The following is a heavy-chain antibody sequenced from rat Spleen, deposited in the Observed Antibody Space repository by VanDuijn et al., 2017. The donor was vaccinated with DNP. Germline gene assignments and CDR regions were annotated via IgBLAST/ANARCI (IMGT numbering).Heavy chain of an antibody. CDR3: VTRGTGSDNWFAY. V-gene: IGHV4-2*01. Sequence: EVKLVESGGGLVQPGRSLKLSCVVSGLNFSDYWMGWVRQAPGKGLKWMGEIKQDSSITNHNPSLRNRFTISRDNAQNSLYLQMNNLESKDTAIYYCVTRGTGSDNWFAYWGQGTLVTVSS. CDR1: GLNFSDYW. J-gene: IGHJ3*01. D-gene: IGHD5-1*01. CDR2: IKQDSSIT.